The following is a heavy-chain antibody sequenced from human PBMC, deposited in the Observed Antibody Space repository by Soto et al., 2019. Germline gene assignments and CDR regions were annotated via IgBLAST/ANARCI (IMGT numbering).Heavy chain of an antibody. CDR1: GGTFSSYT. D-gene: IGHD1-7*01. Sequence: QVQLVQSGAEVKKPGSSVKFSCKASGGTFSSYTISWVRQAPGQGLEWMGRINPILGIANYAQKFQGRVTITADKSTSTAYMEQSSLRSEDTAVYYCARVTGTTYNWFDPWGQGTLVTVSS. V-gene: IGHV1-69*02. CDR2: INPILGIA. CDR3: ARVTGTTYNWFDP. J-gene: IGHJ5*02.